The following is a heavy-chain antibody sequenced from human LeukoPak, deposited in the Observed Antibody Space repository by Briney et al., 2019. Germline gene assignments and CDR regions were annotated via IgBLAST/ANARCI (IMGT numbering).Heavy chain of an antibody. CDR1: GNNFINYW. V-gene: IGHV5-10-1*01. J-gene: IGHJ6*02. D-gene: IGHD3-10*01. Sequence: GKSLKISCKGSGNNFINYWIIWVRQLPGKGLEYMGRIDPSDSHTNYNPSFQGHVTISVDKSISTAYLQWTSLKASDTAMYYCARPTVVRGVAYYNYGMDVWGQGTTVTVSS. CDR3: ARPTVVRGVAYYNYGMDV. CDR2: IDPSDSHT.